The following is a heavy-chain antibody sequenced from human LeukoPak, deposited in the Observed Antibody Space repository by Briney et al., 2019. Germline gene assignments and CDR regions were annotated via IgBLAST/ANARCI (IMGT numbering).Heavy chain of an antibody. CDR1: GGSFSGYY. D-gene: IGHD3-22*01. CDR3: AREVHYYDSSGYPYGFDY. J-gene: IGHJ4*02. Sequence: PSETLSLTCAVYGGSFSGYYWSWIRQPPGKGLEWIGEISHSGSTNYNPSLKSRVTISVDTSKNQFSLKLSSVTAADTAVYYCAREVHYYDSSGYPYGFDYWGQGTLVTVSS. V-gene: IGHV4-34*01. CDR2: ISHSGST.